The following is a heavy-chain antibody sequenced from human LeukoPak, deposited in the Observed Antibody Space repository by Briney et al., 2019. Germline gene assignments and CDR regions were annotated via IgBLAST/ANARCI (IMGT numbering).Heavy chain of an antibody. D-gene: IGHD4-11*01. V-gene: IGHV3-30*04. Sequence: GGSLRLSRAASGFTFSSHAMHWVRQAPGKGLEWLAVISYDGRAQYSADSVKGRFTISRDNSKNTLYLQMNSLRAEDTAVYYCAKALMTTVKTGDYWGQGTLVTVSS. J-gene: IGHJ4*02. CDR3: AKALMTTVKTGDY. CDR2: ISYDGRAQ. CDR1: GFTFSSHA.